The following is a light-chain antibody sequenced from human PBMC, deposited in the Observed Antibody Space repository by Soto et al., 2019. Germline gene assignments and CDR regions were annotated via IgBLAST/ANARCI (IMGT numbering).Light chain of an antibody. Sequence: EIVLTQSPGTLSLSPGEKANLSCQGSPSVSRNQLTLDQVKPGQAPRPLIYGASSRATGIPDRFSGSGSGTDFTLTISRLEPEDFAVYYCQQYGSSPKTVGQGTKLEIK. CDR2: GAS. CDR1: PSVSRNQ. J-gene: IGKJ2*01. CDR3: QQYGSSPKT. V-gene: IGKV3-20*01.